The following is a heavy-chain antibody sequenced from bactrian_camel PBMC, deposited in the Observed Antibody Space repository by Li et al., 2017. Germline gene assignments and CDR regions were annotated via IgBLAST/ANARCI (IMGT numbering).Heavy chain of an antibody. Sequence: QVQLVESGGGSVQAGVSLRLSCEASENTYSNYCMAWFRQATGKEREGVAGINGDGGLTNYAQSVNGRFTISRDNAKNTLYLQMNSLKIEDTAVYYCARGFYFSDWNLTDKGQGTQVTVS. D-gene: IGHD4*01. CDR1: ENTYSNYC. J-gene: IGHJ4*01. V-gene: IGHV3S1*01. CDR2: INGDGGLT.